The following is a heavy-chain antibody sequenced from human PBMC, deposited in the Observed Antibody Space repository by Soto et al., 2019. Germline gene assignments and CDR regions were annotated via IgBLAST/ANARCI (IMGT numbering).Heavy chain of an antibody. J-gene: IGHJ4*02. CDR2: MNPNSGDT. D-gene: IGHD2-2*01. CDR3: ARVPAALGDYYFDS. CDR1: GYTFSNYN. V-gene: IGHV1-8*01. Sequence: ASVKVSCKASGYTFSNYNINWVRQATGQGLEWLGWMNPNSGDTDFAQKFQGRVTMTRNTSISTAYMELSSLKSEDTAVYYCARVPAALGDYYFDSWGQGTLVTVSS.